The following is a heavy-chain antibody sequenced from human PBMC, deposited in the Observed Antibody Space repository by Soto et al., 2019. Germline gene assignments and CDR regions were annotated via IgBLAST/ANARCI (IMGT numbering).Heavy chain of an antibody. J-gene: IGHJ4*02. CDR2: ISGSGSRT. CDR1: GFTFTTSA. Sequence: EVQLLESGGGLVQPGGSLRLSCAASGFTFTTSAMRWVRQAPGKGLEWVSGISGSGSRTYYADSVKGRFTVSRDNSKNTLYLQMNILRAEDTAIYYCAKGGNLDYWGQGTLVTVSS. CDR3: AKGGNLDY. D-gene: IGHD1-26*01. V-gene: IGHV3-23*01.